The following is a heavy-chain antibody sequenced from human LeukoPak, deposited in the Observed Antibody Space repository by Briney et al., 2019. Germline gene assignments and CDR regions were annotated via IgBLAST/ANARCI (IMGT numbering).Heavy chain of an antibody. CDR1: GFNFTSYW. CDR3: ARAGYCSGGSCYGLSFFDY. J-gene: IGHJ4*02. D-gene: IGHD2-15*01. CDR2: VYPGDSDT. V-gene: IGHV5-51*01. Sequence: GESLKISCKGSGFNFTSYWIGWVRQMPGKGLEWMGIVYPGDSDTRYSPSFQGQVTISADKSIRTAYLQWDSLRASDTAMYYCARAGYCSGGSCYGLSFFDYWGQGTLVTVSS.